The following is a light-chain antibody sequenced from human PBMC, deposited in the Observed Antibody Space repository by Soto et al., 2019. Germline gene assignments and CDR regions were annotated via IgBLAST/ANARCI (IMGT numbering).Light chain of an antibody. V-gene: IGKV3-11*01. CDR3: QQRSNWPPIT. CDR1: QSISSY. Sequence: ETVLTQSPATLSLSPGERATLSCRASQSISSYLAWYQQKPGQAPRLLIYDASNRATGIPARFSGSESGTDFTLTISSLEPEDFAVYYCQQRSNWPPITFGRGTRLE. J-gene: IGKJ5*01. CDR2: DAS.